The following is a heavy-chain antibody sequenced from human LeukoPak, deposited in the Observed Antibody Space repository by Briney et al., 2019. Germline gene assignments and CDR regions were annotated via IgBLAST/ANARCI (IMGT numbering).Heavy chain of an antibody. J-gene: IGHJ6*04. V-gene: IGHV3-30*18. CDR2: VSYDGGNR. CDR3: AKTMVRTAILLSLPSYYYGLDV. D-gene: IGHD3-10*01. CDR1: GFTFSSYS. Sequence: GGSLRLSCAASGFTFSSYSMNWVRQAPGKGLEWVAVVSYDGGNRYHADSVKGRFTISRDNSKNTLYLQVNNLTTEDTAVYFCAKTMVRTAILLSLPSYYYGLDVWGTGTTVTVSS.